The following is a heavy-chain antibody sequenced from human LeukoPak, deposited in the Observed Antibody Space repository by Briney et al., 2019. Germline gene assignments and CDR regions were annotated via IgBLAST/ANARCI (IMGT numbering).Heavy chain of an antibody. J-gene: IGHJ5*02. Sequence: GGSLRLSCAASGFTFSIYEMNWVRQAPGKGLEWISYISSTGSTIYYADSVKGRFTISRDNAKNSLDLQMNSLRAEDTAVYYCARDLGQYYDTSDNWFDPWGQGTLVTVSS. D-gene: IGHD3-22*01. CDR2: ISSTGSTI. CDR1: GFTFSIYE. V-gene: IGHV3-48*03. CDR3: ARDLGQYYDTSDNWFDP.